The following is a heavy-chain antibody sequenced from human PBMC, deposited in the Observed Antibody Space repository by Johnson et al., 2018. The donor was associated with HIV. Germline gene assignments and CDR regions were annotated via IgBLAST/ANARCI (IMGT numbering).Heavy chain of an antibody. CDR3: AGDSYDTSGQQHDAFDI. CDR2: ISYAGSNK. CDR1: GFTFSSYA. Sequence: QVQLVESGGGLVKPGGSLRLSCAASGFTFSSYAMHWVRQAPGKGLAWVAVISYAGSNKYYADPVKGRFPISRDNAKNSLYLQMNSLRVEDTAVYYCAGDSYDTSGQQHDAFDIWGQGTMVTVSS. J-gene: IGHJ3*02. D-gene: IGHD3-22*01. V-gene: IGHV3-30*04.